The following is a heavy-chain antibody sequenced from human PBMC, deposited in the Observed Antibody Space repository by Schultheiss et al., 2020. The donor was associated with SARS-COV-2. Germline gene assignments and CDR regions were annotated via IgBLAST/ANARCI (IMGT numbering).Heavy chain of an antibody. CDR2: IWYDGSNK. V-gene: IGHV3-33*06. CDR1: GFTFSSYG. Sequence: SLKISCAASGFTFSSYGMHWVRQAQGKGLEWVAVIWYDGSNKYYADSVKGRFTISRDNSKNTLYLQMNSLRAEDTAVYYCAKDHSGSYELDYWGQGTLVTVSS. J-gene: IGHJ4*02. D-gene: IGHD1-26*01. CDR3: AKDHSGSYELDY.